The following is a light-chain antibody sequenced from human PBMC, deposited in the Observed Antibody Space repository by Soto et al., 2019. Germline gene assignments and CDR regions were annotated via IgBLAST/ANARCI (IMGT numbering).Light chain of an antibody. CDR2: KAS. Sequence: DIQMTQSPSTLSASIGDRVTITCRASQTIRSWLAWYQRKPGNAPKLLIYKASSLESGVPSRFSGSGSGTEFTLTISSLQPDDFATYYCQQYNSYSPTFGQGTKVEIK. V-gene: IGKV1-5*03. J-gene: IGKJ1*01. CDR1: QTIRSW. CDR3: QQYNSYSPT.